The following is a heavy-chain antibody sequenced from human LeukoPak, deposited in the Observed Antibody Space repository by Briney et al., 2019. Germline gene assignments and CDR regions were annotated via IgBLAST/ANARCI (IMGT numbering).Heavy chain of an antibody. J-gene: IGHJ4*02. CDR2: ITGHGTST. CDR1: GLTLSSYA. V-gene: IGHV3-23*01. D-gene: IGHD2-15*01. Sequence: PGGSLTLSRAASGLTLSSYAMNWVRQPPGKGLEWDSSITGHGTSTYYATSVKGRFTVSRDNSKNTGSLQLNGLRAEDAAVYYCANGRLEQCNGAICYPFDTWGERILVTV. CDR3: ANGRLEQCNGAICYPFDT.